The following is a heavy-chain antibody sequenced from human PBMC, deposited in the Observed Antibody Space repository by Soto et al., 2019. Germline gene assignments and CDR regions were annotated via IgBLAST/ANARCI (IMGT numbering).Heavy chain of an antibody. Sequence: EVQLVESGGGLVQPGRSLRLSCAASGFTFDDYAMHWVRQAPGKGLEWVSGISWNSGSIGYADSVKGRFTISRDNAKNSLYLQMNSLRAEDTALYYCAKGGVFLWFGELLRDYFDYWGQGTLVTVSS. CDR2: ISWNSGSI. D-gene: IGHD3-10*01. V-gene: IGHV3-9*01. CDR1: GFTFDDYA. J-gene: IGHJ4*02. CDR3: AKGGVFLWFGELLRDYFDY.